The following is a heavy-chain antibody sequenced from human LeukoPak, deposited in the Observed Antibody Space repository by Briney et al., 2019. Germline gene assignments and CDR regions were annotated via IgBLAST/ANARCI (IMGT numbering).Heavy chain of an antibody. Sequence: SQTLSLTCTVSGGSISGGGYYWSWIRQHPGKGLEWIGYIYYSGSTYYNPSLKSRVTISVDTSKNQFSLKLSSVTAADTAVYYCARDLGPHDAFDIWGQGTMVTVSS. D-gene: IGHD3-16*01. V-gene: IGHV4-31*03. CDR3: ARDLGPHDAFDI. J-gene: IGHJ3*02. CDR1: GGSISGGGYY. CDR2: IYYSGST.